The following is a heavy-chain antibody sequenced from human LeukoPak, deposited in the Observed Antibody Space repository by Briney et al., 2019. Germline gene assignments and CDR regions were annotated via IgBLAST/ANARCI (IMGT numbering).Heavy chain of an antibody. CDR1: GFTVSSNY. D-gene: IGHD5-24*01. V-gene: IGHV3-21*01. CDR3: ASGDNYFDY. CDR2: ISSSSSYI. J-gene: IGHJ4*02. Sequence: PGGSLRLSCAASGFTVSSNYMSWVRQAPGKGLEWVSSISSSSSYIYYADSVKGRFTISRDNAKNSLYLQMNSLRAEDTAVYYCASGDNYFDYWGQGTLVTVSS.